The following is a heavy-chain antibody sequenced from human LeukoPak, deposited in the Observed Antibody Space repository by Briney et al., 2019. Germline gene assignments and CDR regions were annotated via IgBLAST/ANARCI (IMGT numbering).Heavy chain of an antibody. D-gene: IGHD2-15*01. CDR2: IYYTGNT. CDR3: AKLGGTFDY. CDR1: GDSITGYY. Sequence: SETLSLTCSVSGDSITGYYWGWIRQPPGKGLEWIGNIYYTGNTYYNSSLKSRVTISLDTSKNQFSLKLSSVTAADTAVYYCAKLGGTFDYWGQGTLVTVSS. J-gene: IGHJ4*02. V-gene: IGHV4-39*07.